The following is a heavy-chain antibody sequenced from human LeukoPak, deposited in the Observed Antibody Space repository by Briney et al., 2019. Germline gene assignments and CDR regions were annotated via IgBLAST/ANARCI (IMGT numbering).Heavy chain of an antibody. Sequence: GGSLRLSCAASGFTFSSYAMHWVRQAPGKGLEWVAVISYDGSNKYYADSVKGRFTISRDNSKDTLYLQMNSLRAEDTAVYYCARYQVRGIDYWGQGTLVTVSS. D-gene: IGHD3-10*01. CDR2: ISYDGSNK. J-gene: IGHJ4*02. CDR3: ARYQVRGIDY. CDR1: GFTFSSYA. V-gene: IGHV3-30*04.